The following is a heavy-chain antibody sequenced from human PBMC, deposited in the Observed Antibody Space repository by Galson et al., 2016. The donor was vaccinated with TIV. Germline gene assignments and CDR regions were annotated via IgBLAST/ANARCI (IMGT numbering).Heavy chain of an antibody. V-gene: IGHV3-53*01. J-gene: IGHJ3*02. CDR1: GFSVSNIY. CDR2: IYSGVA. CDR3: AYLGDGLDGFDI. Sequence: SLRLSCAASGFSVSNIYMTWVRQAPGKGLEWVSVIYSGVAHHADSVKGRLFISRDSSKNTLCLQMNSLRVEDTAVYYCAYLGDGLDGFDIWGQGTMVTVSS. D-gene: IGHD5-24*01.